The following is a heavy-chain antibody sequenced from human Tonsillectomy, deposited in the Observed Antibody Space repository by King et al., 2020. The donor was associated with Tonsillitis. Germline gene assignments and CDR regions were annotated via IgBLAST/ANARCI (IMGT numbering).Heavy chain of an antibody. CDR1: GFTFSNYA. CDR3: AKERSLGWELSQYYFDY. J-gene: IGHJ4*02. D-gene: IGHD1-26*01. V-gene: IGHV3-23*04. Sequence: VQLVESGGGLVQPGGSLRLSCATSGFTFSNYAMSWVRQAPGKGLEWVSSISGSGTNTYYADSVKGRFTISRDISKNTLYLRMSSLRPEDTAVYYCAKERSLGWELSQYYFDYWGQGTLVTVSS. CDR2: ISGSGTNT.